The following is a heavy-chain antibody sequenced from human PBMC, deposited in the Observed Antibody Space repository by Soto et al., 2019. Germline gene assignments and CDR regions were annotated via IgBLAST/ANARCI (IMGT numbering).Heavy chain of an antibody. CDR3: ARHLVGNNYYSGMDV. CDR2: IIPIFGTA. Sequence: QVQLVQSGAEVKKPGSSVKVSCKASGGTFSSYDISWVRQAPGQGLEWMGGIIPIFGTADYAQKFQGRVTITADDFTSPAYMELSSLRSEDTAVYHCARHLVGNNYYSGMDVWGQGTTVPVSS. J-gene: IGHJ6*02. D-gene: IGHD2-8*02. CDR1: GGTFSSYD. V-gene: IGHV1-69*12.